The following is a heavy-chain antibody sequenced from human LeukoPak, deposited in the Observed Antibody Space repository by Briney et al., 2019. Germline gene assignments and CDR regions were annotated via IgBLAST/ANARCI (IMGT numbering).Heavy chain of an antibody. D-gene: IGHD5-18*01. CDR1: GGTFSSYS. Sequence: SVTVSCKASGGTFSSYSMSWVRQAPGQGLEWMGRIIPIIGRANYAQKFQGRVTITGDKSTSTAYMELSRLRSEETAVYYCARGGAAMVLYYFDYWGQGTLVTVSS. CDR3: ARGGAAMVLYYFDY. V-gene: IGHV1-69*04. J-gene: IGHJ4*02. CDR2: IIPIIGRA.